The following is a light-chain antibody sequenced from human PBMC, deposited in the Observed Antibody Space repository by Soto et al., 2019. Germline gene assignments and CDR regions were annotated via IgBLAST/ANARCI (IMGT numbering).Light chain of an antibody. CDR1: QSISSSF. CDR2: LAS. V-gene: IGKV3D-20*02. J-gene: IGKJ1*01. CDR3: HQRQSWPRT. Sequence: ENVLTQSPGTLSLSPGERASLSCGASQSISSSFLAWYQHKPGQAPRLLIYLASNRAAGVPARFSGSGSGTDFTLTISDVEPEDFAVYYCHQRQSWPRTFGQGTKVDIK.